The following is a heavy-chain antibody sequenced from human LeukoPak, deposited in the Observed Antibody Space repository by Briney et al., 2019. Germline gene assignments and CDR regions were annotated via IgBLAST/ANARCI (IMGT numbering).Heavy chain of an antibody. Sequence: GGSLRLSCAASGFTLSSYAMSWVRQAPGKGLEWVAYMKYDGSNEQYADSVKGRFSISRDSSKNILYLQMNSLRAEDTAVYYCAKDRCSNGIGCYYYYMDVWGKGTTVTISS. J-gene: IGHJ6*03. CDR3: AKDRCSNGIGCYYYYMDV. D-gene: IGHD2-8*01. CDR2: MKYDGSNE. CDR1: GFTLSSYA. V-gene: IGHV3-30*04.